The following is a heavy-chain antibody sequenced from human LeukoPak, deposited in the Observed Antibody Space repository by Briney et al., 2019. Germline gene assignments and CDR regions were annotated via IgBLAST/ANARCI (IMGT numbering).Heavy chain of an antibody. CDR1: GFTFSSYS. D-gene: IGHD3-16*02. J-gene: IGHJ4*02. CDR3: ARISGSYRPFDY. V-gene: IGHV3-30*03. CDR2: ISYDGINE. Sequence: PGGSLRISCAASGFTFSSYSMNWVRQAPGKGLEWVAGISYDGINEYYADSVKGRFTISRDNSKNTLYLQMNSLRAEDTAVYYCARISGSYRPFDYWGQGTLVTVSS.